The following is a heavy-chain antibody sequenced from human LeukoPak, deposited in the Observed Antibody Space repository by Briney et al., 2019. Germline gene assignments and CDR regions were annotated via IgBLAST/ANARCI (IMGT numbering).Heavy chain of an antibody. Sequence: SETLSLTCTASGGSISSYYWSWIRQPPGKGLEWIGYIYYSGSTNYNPSLKSRVTISVDTSKNQFSLKLSSVTAADTAVYYCARVDRDVLPYWYFDLWGRGTLVTVSS. V-gene: IGHV4-59*01. J-gene: IGHJ2*01. CDR2: IYYSGST. CDR3: ARVDRDVLPYWYFDL. CDR1: GGSISSYY. D-gene: IGHD2-2*01.